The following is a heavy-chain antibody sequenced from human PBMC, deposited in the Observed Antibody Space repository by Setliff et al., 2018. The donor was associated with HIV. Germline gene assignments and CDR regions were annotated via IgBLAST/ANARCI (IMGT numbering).Heavy chain of an antibody. CDR1: GGSISSGNYY. Sequence: SETLSLTCTVSGGSISSGNYYWSWIRQHPGKGLEWIGNIYYSGITYYYNPSLKSRVTISVDTSKNQFSLELTSVSAADTAVYYCARDGRAKGVYSHWHFDLWGRGTLVTVSS. CDR3: ARDGRAKGVYSHWHFDL. D-gene: IGHD2-8*01. V-gene: IGHV4-31*03. J-gene: IGHJ2*01. CDR2: IYYSGITY.